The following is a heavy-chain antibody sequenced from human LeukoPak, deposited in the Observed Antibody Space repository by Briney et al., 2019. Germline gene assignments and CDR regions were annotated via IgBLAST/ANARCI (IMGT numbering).Heavy chain of an antibody. Sequence: SVKVSCKASGGTFISYVSSWVRQAPGQGLEWMGRIIPILGIANYAQKFQGRVTITADKPTSTAYMELSSLTSEDTAVYYCARDQKDGYNYPHHWGQGTLVTVSS. V-gene: IGHV1-69*04. CDR1: GGTFISYV. D-gene: IGHD5-24*01. J-gene: IGHJ5*02. CDR2: IIPILGIA. CDR3: ARDQKDGYNYPHH.